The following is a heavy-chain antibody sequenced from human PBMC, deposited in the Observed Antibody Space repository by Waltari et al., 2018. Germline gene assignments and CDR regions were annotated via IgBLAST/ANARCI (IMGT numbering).Heavy chain of an antibody. Sequence: QVQLVQSGAEVKKPGASVKVSCKASGYTFTSYGISWVRQAPGQGLEWMGCISAYNGNTNYAQKLQGSVTMTTDTATSTAYMELRSLRADDTAVYYCARDRGYYDILTGPDWGQGTLVTVSS. CDR2: ISAYNGNT. CDR1: GYTFTSYG. V-gene: IGHV1-18*01. D-gene: IGHD3-9*01. CDR3: ARDRGYYDILTGPD. J-gene: IGHJ4*02.